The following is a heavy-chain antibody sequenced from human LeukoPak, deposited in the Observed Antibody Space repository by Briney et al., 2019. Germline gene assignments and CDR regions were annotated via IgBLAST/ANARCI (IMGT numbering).Heavy chain of an antibody. CDR1: GFTFSSYS. CDR2: ISSSSSYI. V-gene: IGHV3-21*01. Sequence: GGSLRLSCAASGFTFSSYSMNWVRQAPAKGLEWVSSISSSSSYIYYADSVKGRFTISRDNAKNSLYLQMNSLRAEDTAVYYCARDAVLVPAAIGFDYWGQGTLVTVSS. J-gene: IGHJ4*02. CDR3: ARDAVLVPAAIGFDY. D-gene: IGHD2-2*02.